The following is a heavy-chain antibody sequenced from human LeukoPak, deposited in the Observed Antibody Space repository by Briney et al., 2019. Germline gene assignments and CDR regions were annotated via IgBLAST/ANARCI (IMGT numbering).Heavy chain of an antibody. D-gene: IGHD1-1*01. V-gene: IGHV3-53*01. Sequence: GGSLRLSCAASGFTVSSNYMSWVRQAPGKGLEWVSVIYSGGSTYYADSVKGRFTISRDNSKNTLYLQMNSLRAEDTAVYYCASTSPEERRHYYYGMDVWGQGTTVTVSS. J-gene: IGHJ6*02. CDR2: IYSGGST. CDR3: ASTSPEERRHYYYGMDV. CDR1: GFTVSSNY.